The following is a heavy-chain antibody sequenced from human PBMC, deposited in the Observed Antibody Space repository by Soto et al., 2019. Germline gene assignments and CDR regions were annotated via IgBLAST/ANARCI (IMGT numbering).Heavy chain of an antibody. V-gene: IGHV3-9*01. CDR1: GFTFDDYA. Sequence: EVQLVESGGGLVQPGRSLRLSCAASGFTFDDYAMHWVRQAPGKGLEWVSGITWNSGNIDYADSVRCRFTISRDNAKNSLYLQMTSLRVEDTALYYCAKDAKDVVVIPAAIPVGDYYHYMDVWGKGTTVTVSS. CDR2: ITWNSGNI. D-gene: IGHD2-2*01. J-gene: IGHJ6*03. CDR3: AKDAKDVVVIPAAIPVGDYYHYMDV.